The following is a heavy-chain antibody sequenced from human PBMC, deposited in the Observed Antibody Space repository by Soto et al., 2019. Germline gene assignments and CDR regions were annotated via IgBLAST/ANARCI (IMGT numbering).Heavy chain of an antibody. CDR3: AGTTSLQWYYMDV. CDR2: TYYRSRWYN. CDR1: GDSVSSNSAA. V-gene: IGHV6-1*01. D-gene: IGHD1-7*01. Sequence: PSQTLSLTCVISGDSVSSNSAAWNWIRQSPSRGLEWLGRTYYRSRWYNDYAVSVKSRITINPDTSKNQFSLHLNSVTPEDTALYYCAGTTSLQWYYMDVWGKGTTVTVSS. J-gene: IGHJ6*03.